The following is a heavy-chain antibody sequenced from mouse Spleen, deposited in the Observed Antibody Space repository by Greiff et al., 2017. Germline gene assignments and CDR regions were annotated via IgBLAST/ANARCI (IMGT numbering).Heavy chain of an antibody. CDR3: ARASSRYAMDY. V-gene: IGHV5-16*01. CDR2: INYDGSST. CDR1: GFTFSDYY. Sequence: EVKVVESEGGLVQPGSSMKLSCTASGFTFSDYYMAWVRQVPEKGLEWVANINYDGSSTYYLDSLKSRFIISRDNAKNILYLQMSSLKSEDTATYYGARASSRYAMDYWGQGTSVTVSS. J-gene: IGHJ4*01.